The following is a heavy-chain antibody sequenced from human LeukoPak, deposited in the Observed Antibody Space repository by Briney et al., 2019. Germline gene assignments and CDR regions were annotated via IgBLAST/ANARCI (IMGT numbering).Heavy chain of an antibody. D-gene: IGHD6-13*01. J-gene: IGHJ4*02. CDR2: IYPGDPDT. V-gene: IGHV5-51*01. CDR3: ARRLGSSSWSFDY. CDR1: GYSFTNYW. Sequence: PGESLQISCQGSGYSFTNYWIGWVRQLPGKGLEWMGVIYPGDPDTRYSPSFQGQVTISADKSISTAYLQWSSLKASDTAMYYCARRLGSSSWSFDYWGQGTLVTVSS.